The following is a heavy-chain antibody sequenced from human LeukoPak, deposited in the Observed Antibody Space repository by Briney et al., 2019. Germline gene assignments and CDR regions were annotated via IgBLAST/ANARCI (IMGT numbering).Heavy chain of an antibody. V-gene: IGHV4-31*03. CDR1: GGSISSGGYY. D-gene: IGHD3-22*01. Sequence: SETLSLTCTVSGGSISSGGYYWSWIRQHPGKGVEWIGYIYYSGSTYYNPSLKSRVTISVDTSKNQFSLKLSSVTAADTAVYYCARGYHGHYYDSSGSIDYWGQGTLVTVSS. CDR2: IYYSGST. CDR3: ARGYHGHYYDSSGSIDY. J-gene: IGHJ4*02.